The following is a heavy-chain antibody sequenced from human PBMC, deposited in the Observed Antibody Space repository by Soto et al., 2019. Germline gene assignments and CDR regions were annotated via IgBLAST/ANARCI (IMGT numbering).Heavy chain of an antibody. CDR3: ARYWSAGTLYGAFDI. Sequence: QVQLVQSGSEVKKPGSSVKVSCKASGGTFSDFTLSWLRQAPGRGLEWMGGIIPMIGATNNAQKLKARLTITADTSTGTVYMELNSLTSDDTAVYYCARYWSAGTLYGAFDIWGQGTEVTVSP. J-gene: IGHJ3*02. D-gene: IGHD2-15*01. CDR1: GGTFSDFT. V-gene: IGHV1-69*06. CDR2: IIPMIGAT.